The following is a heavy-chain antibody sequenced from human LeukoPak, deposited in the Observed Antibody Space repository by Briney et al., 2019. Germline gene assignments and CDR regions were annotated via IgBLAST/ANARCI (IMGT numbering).Heavy chain of an antibody. V-gene: IGHV1-69*04. D-gene: IGHD3-22*01. CDR2: IIPIFGIA. J-gene: IGHJ6*02. CDR3: ARRGEHYYDSSENGMDV. Sequence: SVKVSCKASGDTFSSYDISWVRQAPGQGLEWMGRIIPIFGIANYAQKFQGRVTMTADKSTSTAYMELSSLRSDDTAVYYCARRGEHYYDSSENGMDVWGQGATVSVSS. CDR1: GDTFSSYD.